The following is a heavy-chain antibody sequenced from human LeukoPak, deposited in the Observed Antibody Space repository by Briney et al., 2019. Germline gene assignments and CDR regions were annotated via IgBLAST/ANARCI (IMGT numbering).Heavy chain of an antibody. J-gene: IGHJ4*02. D-gene: IGHD1-26*01. CDR2: IYHSGST. V-gene: IGHV4-30-2*01. CDR1: GGSISSGGYS. CDR3: ARDQGANLDY. Sequence: SETLSLTCAVSGGSISSGGYSWSWIRQPPGKGLEWIGYIYHSGSTYYNPSLKSRVTISVDKSKNQFSLKLSSVTAADTAVYYCARDQGANLDYWGQGTLVTVSS.